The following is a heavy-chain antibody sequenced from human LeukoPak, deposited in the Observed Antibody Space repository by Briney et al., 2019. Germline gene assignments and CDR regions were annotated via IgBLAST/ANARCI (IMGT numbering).Heavy chain of an antibody. V-gene: IGHV3-23*01. Sequence: GGSLRLSCAASGFIFSNYAMSWVRQAPGKGLEWVSVIVGSGDSKYYADSVKGRFTISRDNSKNTLYLQMNSLSAEDTAVYYCAKGRGSANSGSNYWGQGTQVTVSS. CDR1: GFIFSNYA. D-gene: IGHD1-26*01. J-gene: IGHJ4*02. CDR2: IVGSGDSK. CDR3: AKGRGSANSGSNY.